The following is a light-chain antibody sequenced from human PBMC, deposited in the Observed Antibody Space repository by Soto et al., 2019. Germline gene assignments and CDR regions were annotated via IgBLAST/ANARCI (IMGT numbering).Light chain of an antibody. CDR2: AAS. J-gene: IGKJ3*01. CDR1: QSISSY. V-gene: IGKV1-39*01. Sequence: DTQMTQYPSSLSASVGDRVTITCRASQSISSYLNWYQQKPGKAPKLLIYAASSLQSGVPSRFSGSGSGTDFTLTISSLQPEDFATYYCQQSYSTAFTFCPGTKVDIK. CDR3: QQSYSTAFT.